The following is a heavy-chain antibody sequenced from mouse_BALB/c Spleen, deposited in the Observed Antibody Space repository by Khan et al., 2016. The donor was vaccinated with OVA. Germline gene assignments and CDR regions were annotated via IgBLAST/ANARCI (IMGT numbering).Heavy chain of an antibody. CDR3: APVGTYYVSFAY. CDR2: IYPFNGDT. D-gene: IGHD1-1*01. V-gene: IGHV1S136*01. J-gene: IGHJ3*01. Sequence: EVQLQESGPELVKPGASVKMSCKASGYTFTSYVMHWVKQKPGQGLEWIGYIYPFNGDTKYNEKFKDKATLTSDKSSSTAYMELSSLTSEDSAFYFCAPVGTYYVSFAYWGQGTLVTVSA. CDR1: GYTFTSYV.